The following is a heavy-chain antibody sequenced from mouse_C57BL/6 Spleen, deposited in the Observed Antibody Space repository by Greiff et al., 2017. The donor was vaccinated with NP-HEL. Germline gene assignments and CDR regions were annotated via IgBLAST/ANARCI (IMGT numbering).Heavy chain of an antibody. V-gene: IGHV1-75*01. Sequence: QVQLQQSGPELVKPGASVKISCKASGYTFTDYYINWVKQRPGQGLEWIGWIFPGSGSTYYNEKFKGKATLTVDKSSSTAYMLLSSLTSEDSAVYFCARGGYYGSSYDAMDYWGQGTSVTVSS. D-gene: IGHD1-1*01. CDR1: GYTFTDYY. CDR3: ARGGYYGSSYDAMDY. CDR2: IFPGSGST. J-gene: IGHJ4*01.